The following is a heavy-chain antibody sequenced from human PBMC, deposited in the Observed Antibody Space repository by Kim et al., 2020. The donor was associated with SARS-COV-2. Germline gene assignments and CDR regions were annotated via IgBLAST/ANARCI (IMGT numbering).Heavy chain of an antibody. J-gene: IGHJ4*02. V-gene: IGHV4-39*01. CDR3: ARNDFWSGYHQYYFDY. CDR1: GGSISSSSYY. Sequence: SETLSLTCTVSGGSISSSSYYWGWIRQPPGKGLEWIGSIYYSGSTYYNPSLKSRVTISVDTSKNQFSLKLSSVTAADTAVYYCARNDFWSGYHQYYFDYWGQGTLVTVSS. D-gene: IGHD3-3*01. CDR2: IYYSGST.